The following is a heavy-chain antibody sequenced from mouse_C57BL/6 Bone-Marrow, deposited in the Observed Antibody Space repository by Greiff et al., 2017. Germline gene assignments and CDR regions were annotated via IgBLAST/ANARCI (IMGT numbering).Heavy chain of an antibody. D-gene: IGHD1-1*01. J-gene: IGHJ1*03. CDR3: ARDYGSSYWYFDV. V-gene: IGHV1-85*01. CDR2: LYPRDGST. CDR1: GYTFTSYD. Sequence: QVQLQQSGPELVKPGASVKLSCKASGYTFTSYDINWVKQRPGQGLEWIGWLYPRDGSTTYNEKFKGKATLTVDTSSSTAYMELHSLTSADSAVDFCARDYGSSYWYFDVWGTGTTVTVSS.